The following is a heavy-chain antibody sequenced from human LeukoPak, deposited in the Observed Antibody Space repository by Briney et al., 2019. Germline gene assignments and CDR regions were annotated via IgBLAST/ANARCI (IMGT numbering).Heavy chain of an antibody. D-gene: IGHD3-22*01. V-gene: IGHV3-23*01. J-gene: IGHJ6*02. CDR1: GFTFSSYA. Sequence: PGGSLRLSCAASGFTFSSYAMSWVRQAPGKGLEWVSAISGSGGSTYYADSVKGRFTISRDNSKNTLYLQMNSLRAEDTAVYYCAEDSSGYYYGDYYGMDVWGQGTTVTVSS. CDR3: AEDSSGYYYGDYYGMDV. CDR2: ISGSGGST.